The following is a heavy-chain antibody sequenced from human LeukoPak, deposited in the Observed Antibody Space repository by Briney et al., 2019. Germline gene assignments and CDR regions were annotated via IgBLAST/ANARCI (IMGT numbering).Heavy chain of an antibody. CDR3: ARHKTTGGFDY. Sequence: KPSETLSLTCTVSGGSISSSSYYWGWIRQPPGEGLEWIGSIYYSGSTYYNPSLKSRVTISVDTSKNQFSLKLSSVTAADTAVYYCARHKTTGGFDYWGQGTLVTVSS. D-gene: IGHD1-1*01. CDR2: IYYSGST. J-gene: IGHJ4*02. V-gene: IGHV4-39*01. CDR1: GGSISSSSYY.